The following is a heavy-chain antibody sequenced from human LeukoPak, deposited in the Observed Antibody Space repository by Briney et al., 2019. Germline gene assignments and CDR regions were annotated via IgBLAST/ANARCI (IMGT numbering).Heavy chain of an antibody. J-gene: IGHJ4*02. CDR2: IYHSGST. D-gene: IGHD3-3*01. Sequence: SETLSLTCAVSGGSISSSNWWSWVRQPPGKGLEWIGEIYHSGSTNYNPSLKSRVTISVDKSKNQFSLKLSSVTAADTAVYYCARDLGGYKYYDFWSGYYPLFDYWGQGTLVTVSS. V-gene: IGHV4-4*02. CDR3: ARDLGGYKYYDFWSGYYPLFDY. CDR1: GGSISSSNW.